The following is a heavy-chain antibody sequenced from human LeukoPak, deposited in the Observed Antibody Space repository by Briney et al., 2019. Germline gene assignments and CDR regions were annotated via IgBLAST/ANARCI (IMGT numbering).Heavy chain of an antibody. CDR2: ISPNNGDT. J-gene: IGHJ4*02. CDR3: ARGISGGFDY. D-gene: IGHD3-10*01. V-gene: IGHV1-2*06. CDR1: GYTFTGYH. Sequence: ASVTVSCKTSGYTFTGYHLHWVRRVPGQGLEWMGRISPNNGDTIYAQKFQGRVTMTRDTSISTAYMELNRLRSDDTAVFYCARGISGGFDYWGQGTLVTVSS.